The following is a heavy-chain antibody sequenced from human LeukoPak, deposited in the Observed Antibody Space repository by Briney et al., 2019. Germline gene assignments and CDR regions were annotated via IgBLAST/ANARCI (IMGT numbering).Heavy chain of an antibody. CDR3: AKDITPYYPSGADC. CDR2: MSGRGTT. J-gene: IGHJ4*02. CDR1: GFTFSSYA. Sequence: GGSLRLSCAASGFTFSSYAMTWVRQAPGKGLEWVSTMSGRGTTYYAESVKGRFTISRDNSKNTLYLQMDSLRAEDTALYYCAKDITPYYPSGADCWSQGTLVTVSP. D-gene: IGHD3-22*01. V-gene: IGHV3-23*01.